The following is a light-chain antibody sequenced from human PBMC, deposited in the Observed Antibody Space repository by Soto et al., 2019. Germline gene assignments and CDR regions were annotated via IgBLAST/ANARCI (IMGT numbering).Light chain of an antibody. CDR3: QQAYSFPIT. CDR2: DAS. J-gene: IGKJ5*01. Sequence: DIQMTQSPSSLSTSVGDRVTITCQASLDITNYLNWYQQKPGKAPKLLIYDASNLETGVPSRFSGNGSGTDFTLTINSLQPEDSATYYCQQAYSFPITFGQGTRLEIK. V-gene: IGKV1-33*01. CDR1: LDITNY.